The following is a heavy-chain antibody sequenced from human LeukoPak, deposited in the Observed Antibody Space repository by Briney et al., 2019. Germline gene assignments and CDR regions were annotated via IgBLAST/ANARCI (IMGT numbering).Heavy chain of an antibody. Sequence: SWVKVSCKASGGTFSSYAISWVRPAPGQGLEWMGRIIPILGIANYAQKFQGRVTITADKSTSTAYMELSSLRSEDTAVYYCARDGQQAGVGFFDYWGQGTLVTVSS. J-gene: IGHJ4*02. CDR3: ARDGQQAGVGFFDY. D-gene: IGHD3-10*01. CDR2: IIPILGIA. V-gene: IGHV1-69*04. CDR1: GGTFSSYA.